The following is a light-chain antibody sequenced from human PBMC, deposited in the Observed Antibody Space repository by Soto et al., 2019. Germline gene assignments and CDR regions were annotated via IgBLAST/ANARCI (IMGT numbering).Light chain of an antibody. CDR3: QQYGGSPPYT. J-gene: IGKJ2*01. Sequence: EIVLTQSPGTLSLSPGERATLSCRASRSISSTYLAWYQQKPGQAPRLLIYGASSRATGIPDRFSGSGSGTDFPLTISRLEPEDFAVYYGQQYGGSPPYTFGQGTKLEIK. CDR1: RSISSTY. CDR2: GAS. V-gene: IGKV3-20*01.